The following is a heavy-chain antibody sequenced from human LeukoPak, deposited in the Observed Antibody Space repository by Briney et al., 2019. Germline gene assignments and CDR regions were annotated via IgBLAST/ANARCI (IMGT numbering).Heavy chain of an antibody. V-gene: IGHV3-53*01. J-gene: IGHJ4*02. D-gene: IGHD6-13*01. Sequence: PGESLRLSCAASGFTVSSNYMSWVRQAPGKGLEWVSLIYSGGSTYYADYVKGRFTISRDISKNTLYLQMNSLRAEDTAVYYCARAKGSGWYYFDYWGQGTLVTVSS. CDR3: ARAKGSGWYYFDY. CDR1: GFTVSSNY. CDR2: IYSGGST.